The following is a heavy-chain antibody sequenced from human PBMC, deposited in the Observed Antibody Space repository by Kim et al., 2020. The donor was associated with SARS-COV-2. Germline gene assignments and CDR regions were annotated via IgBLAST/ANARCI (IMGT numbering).Heavy chain of an antibody. V-gene: IGHV3-23*01. D-gene: IGHD2-15*01. Sequence: VKGRFTISSDNPKNTLYLQMNSLRAEDTAVYYCAKDHSLEVAATSDYWGQGTLVTVSS. CDR3: AKDHSLEVAATSDY. J-gene: IGHJ4*02.